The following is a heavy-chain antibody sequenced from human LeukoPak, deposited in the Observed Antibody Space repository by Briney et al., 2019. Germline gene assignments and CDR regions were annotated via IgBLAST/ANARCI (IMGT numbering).Heavy chain of an antibody. CDR1: GGSISSYY. V-gene: IGHV4-59*08. D-gene: IGHD4-17*01. J-gene: IGHJ3*02. Sequence: SETLSLTCTVSGGSISSYYWSWIRQPPGKGLEWIGNIYYSGSTNYNPYLKSRVTISVDTSKNQFSLKLSSVTAADTAVYYCARVGEDEAFDIWGQGTMVTVSS. CDR3: ARVGEDEAFDI. CDR2: IYYSGST.